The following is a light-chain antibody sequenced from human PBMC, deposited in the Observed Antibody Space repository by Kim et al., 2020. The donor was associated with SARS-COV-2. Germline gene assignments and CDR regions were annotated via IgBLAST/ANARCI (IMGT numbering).Light chain of an antibody. CDR3: QQRYSWPLT. CDR1: QSVGNF. J-gene: IGKJ4*01. CDR2: DAY. V-gene: IGKV3-11*01. Sequence: LYPGERATLSCRTSQSVGNFLALYQQRPGQAPRLLIYDAYIRASDIPARFSGSGSGTDFILTISNLEPEDFAIYYCQQRYSWPLTFGGGTKVDIK.